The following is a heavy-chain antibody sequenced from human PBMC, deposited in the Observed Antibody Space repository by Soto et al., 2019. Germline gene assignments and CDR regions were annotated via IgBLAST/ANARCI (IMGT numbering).Heavy chain of an antibody. CDR1: GFSLRTTGVG. CDR2: LYWDDDN. D-gene: IGHD6-19*01. Sequence: QITLKESGPTLVKPTQALTLTCTFSGFSLRTTGVGVGWIRQPPGKALEWLALLYWDDDNRYNPSLKSRLTLTTDTSKRQVVLTLTNVDPADTATYYCAYNPPHDSGAFDIWGQGTMVTVSS. J-gene: IGHJ3*02. CDR3: AYNPPHDSGAFDI. V-gene: IGHV2-5*02.